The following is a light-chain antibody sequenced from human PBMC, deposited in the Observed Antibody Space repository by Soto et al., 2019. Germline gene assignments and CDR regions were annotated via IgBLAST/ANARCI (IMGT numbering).Light chain of an antibody. CDR2: DAS. J-gene: IGKJ2*01. CDR1: QSISSW. CDR3: QQYNSYSNT. V-gene: IGKV1-5*01. Sequence: DSQVTQSRSTLSASVGPRVTNTYRASQSISSWLAWYQQKQGKAPKLMIYDASSLESGVPSRFSGSGYGTEFNLTISSLQTDDFATYYSQQYNSYSNTFGQGTKVDIK.